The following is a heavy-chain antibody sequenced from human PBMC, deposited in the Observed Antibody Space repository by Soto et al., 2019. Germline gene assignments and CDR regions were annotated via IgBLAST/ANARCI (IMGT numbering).Heavy chain of an antibody. CDR3: ARVLSSMRRGLTLYYFDY. D-gene: IGHD6-13*01. CDR2: MNPNSGNT. CDR1: GYTFTSYD. Sequence: QVQLVQSGAEVKKPGASVKASCKASGYTFTSYDINWVRQATGQGLEWMGWMNPNSGNTGYAQKFQGRVTMTRNTSISTAYMELSSLRSEDAAVYYCARVLSSMRRGLTLYYFDYWGQGTLVTVSS. V-gene: IGHV1-8*01. J-gene: IGHJ4*02.